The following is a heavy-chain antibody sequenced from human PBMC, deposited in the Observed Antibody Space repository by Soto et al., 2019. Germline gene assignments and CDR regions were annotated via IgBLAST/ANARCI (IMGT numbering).Heavy chain of an antibody. CDR2: IYYSGST. CDR1: GGSISSYY. J-gene: IGHJ6*02. CDR3: ARSAYYYYGMDV. V-gene: IGHV4-59*12. Sequence: PSETLSLTCTVSGGSISSYYWSWIRQPPGKGLEWIGYIYYSGSTNYNPSLKSRVTISVDTSMNQSSLKLSSMTAADTAVYYCARSAYYYYGMDVWGQGTTVTVSS.